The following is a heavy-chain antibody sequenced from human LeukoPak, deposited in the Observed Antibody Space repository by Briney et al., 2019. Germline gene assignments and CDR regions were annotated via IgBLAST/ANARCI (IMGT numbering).Heavy chain of an antibody. CDR1: GFAFSVYA. CDR2: INANSGTT. Sequence: GGSLRLSCSASGFAFSVYAMSWLRQPPGKGLEWVSTINANSGTTSYAASARGRFTISRDNSKNTLYLQLNTLRADDTATYYCAKPISGGLAVTADWFHPWGQGTLVVVSS. CDR3: AKPISGGLAVTADWFHP. J-gene: IGHJ5*01. V-gene: IGHV3-23*01. D-gene: IGHD6-19*01.